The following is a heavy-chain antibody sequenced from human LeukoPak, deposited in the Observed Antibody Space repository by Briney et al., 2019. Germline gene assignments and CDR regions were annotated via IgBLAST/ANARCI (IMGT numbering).Heavy chain of an antibody. Sequence: GGSLRLSCAASGFTFDDYAMPWVRQAPGKGLEWVSGISWNSGSIGYADSVKGRFTISRDNAKNSLYLQMNSLRAEDTALYYCAKDSGGNAEYFQHWGQGTLVTVSS. V-gene: IGHV3-9*01. CDR1: GFTFDDYA. J-gene: IGHJ1*01. CDR3: AKDSGGNAEYFQH. CDR2: ISWNSGSI. D-gene: IGHD4-23*01.